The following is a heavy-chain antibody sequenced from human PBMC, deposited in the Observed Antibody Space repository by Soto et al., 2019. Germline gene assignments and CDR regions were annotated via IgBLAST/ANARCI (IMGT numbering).Heavy chain of an antibody. CDR2: ISGPSIYI. CDR3: ARGFRNGFNV. V-gene: IGHV3-21*01. J-gene: IGHJ6*02. Sequence: VQLVESGGGLVKPGGSLRLSCVASGFTFSGYSINWVRQAPGKGLEWVSYISGPSIYIYYADSVKGRFTISRDNAKSGVYLQMNSLRAEDTAVYYCARGFRNGFNVWGQGTTVSVSS. CDR1: GFTFSGYS. D-gene: IGHD2-8*01.